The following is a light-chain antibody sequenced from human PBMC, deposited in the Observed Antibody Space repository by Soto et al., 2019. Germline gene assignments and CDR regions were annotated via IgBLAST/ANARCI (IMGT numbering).Light chain of an antibody. CDR2: YAS. J-gene: IGLJ2*01. V-gene: IGLV3-21*04. Sequence: SYELTQSPSVSVAPGKTATISCGTNNIASESVHWYQQKPGQAPVVVIYYASDRPSGIPERFSGSSSGNTATLTISRVEAGDEADYYCQVWDTISDRVVFGGGTKLTVL. CDR3: QVWDTISDRVV. CDR1: NIASES.